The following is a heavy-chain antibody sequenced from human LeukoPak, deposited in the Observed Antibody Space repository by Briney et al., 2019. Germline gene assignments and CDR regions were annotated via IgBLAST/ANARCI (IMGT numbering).Heavy chain of an antibody. J-gene: IGHJ4*02. V-gene: IGHV1-46*01. Sequence: ASVKVSCKASGYTFTSYYMHWVRQAPGQGLEWVGIINPSGGSTSYAQKFQGRVTMTRDTSTSTVYMELSSLRSEDTAVYYCARDFAGLELTTPLDYWGQGTLVTVSS. CDR3: ARDFAGLELTTPLDY. CDR2: INPSGGST. CDR1: GYTFTSYY. D-gene: IGHD1-7*01.